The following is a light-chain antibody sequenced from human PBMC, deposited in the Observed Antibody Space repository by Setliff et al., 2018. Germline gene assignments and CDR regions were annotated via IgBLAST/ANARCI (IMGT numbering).Light chain of an antibody. CDR2: DVG. V-gene: IGLV2-14*03. Sequence: QSALTQPASVSGSPGQSITISCTGTSSDVGDYNYVSWYQQHPGKVPKLMIYDVGKRPSGVSDRFSGSKSGNTASLTISGLQAEDEADYYCSSYTSKTTLIFGGGTKVTVL. CDR3: SSYTSKTTLI. J-gene: IGLJ2*01. CDR1: SSDVGDYNY.